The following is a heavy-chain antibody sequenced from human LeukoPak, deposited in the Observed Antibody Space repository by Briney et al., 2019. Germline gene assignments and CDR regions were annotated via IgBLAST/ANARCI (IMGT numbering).Heavy chain of an antibody. CDR3: ARDLLLFYSSAQDPIEINFDH. Sequence: GGSLRLSCAASGFTFSNYEMNWVRQAPGKGLEWISYISSSGGITYYADSAKGRFTISRNNAKNSLYLQMNSLRAEDTAVYYCARDLLLFYSSAQDPIEINFDHWGQGTLVTVSS. J-gene: IGHJ4*02. CDR1: GFTFSNYE. V-gene: IGHV3-48*03. D-gene: IGHD3-16*01. CDR2: ISSSGGIT.